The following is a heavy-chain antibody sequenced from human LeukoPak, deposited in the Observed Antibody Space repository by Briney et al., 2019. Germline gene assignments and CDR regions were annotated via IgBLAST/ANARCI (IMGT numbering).Heavy chain of an antibody. Sequence: GGSLRLSCAASGFIFSNYAMAWVRQAPGKGLEWVSSSGSTTDYSDSVKGRFTISRDNSNNTLYLQMNSLRADDTAVYYCTRDSSYGDYSTAFDYWGQGALVTVSS. CDR3: TRDSSYGDYSTAFDY. D-gene: IGHD4-17*01. CDR2: SGSTT. CDR1: GFIFSNYA. V-gene: IGHV3-23*01. J-gene: IGHJ4*02.